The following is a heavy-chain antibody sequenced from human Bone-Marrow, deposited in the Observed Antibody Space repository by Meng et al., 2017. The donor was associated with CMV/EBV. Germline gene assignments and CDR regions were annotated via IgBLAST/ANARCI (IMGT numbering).Heavy chain of an antibody. V-gene: IGHV1-2*02. CDR2: INPNSGGT. J-gene: IGHJ4*02. CDR3: ARAGSGEYYDYVWGSYPHDLDY. D-gene: IGHD3-16*02. CDR1: GYTFTGYY. Sequence: ASVKVSCKASGYTFTGYYMHWVRQAPGQGLEWMGWINPNSGGTNYAQKFQGRVTMTRDTSISTAYMELSRLRSDDTAVYYCARAGSGEYYDYVWGSYPHDLDYWGQGTLVTVPQ.